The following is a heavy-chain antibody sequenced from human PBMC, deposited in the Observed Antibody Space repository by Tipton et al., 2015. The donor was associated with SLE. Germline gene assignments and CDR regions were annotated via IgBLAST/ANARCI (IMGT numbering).Heavy chain of an antibody. CDR1: GFTFSSYG. J-gene: IGHJ3*02. D-gene: IGHD6-13*01. V-gene: IGHV3-33*08. CDR3: ARGGAEAAGRDAFDI. CDR2: IWYDGSNK. Sequence: SLRLSCAASGFTFSSYGMHRVRQAPGKGLEWVAVIWYDGSNKYYADSVKGRFTISRDNSKNTLYLQMNSLRAEDTAVYYCARGGAEAAGRDAFDIWGQGTMVTVSS.